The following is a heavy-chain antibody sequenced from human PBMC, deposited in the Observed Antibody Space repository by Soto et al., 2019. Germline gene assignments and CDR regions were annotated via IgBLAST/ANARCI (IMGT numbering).Heavy chain of an antibody. CDR3: AYLPCSGGSCYWFSFSGMAV. V-gene: IGHV2-5*02. D-gene: IGHD2-15*01. CDR1: GFSLSTSGVG. Sequence: QITLKESGPTLVKPTQTLTLTCTFSGFSLSTSGVGVAWIRQPPGKALEWLALIYWDDDKRYRPSLESRLTITTDTPKTQVVLTTTSMHSVAAATYYCAYLPCSGGSCYWFSFSGMAVWGHGTTVTVSS. J-gene: IGHJ6*02. CDR2: IYWDDDK.